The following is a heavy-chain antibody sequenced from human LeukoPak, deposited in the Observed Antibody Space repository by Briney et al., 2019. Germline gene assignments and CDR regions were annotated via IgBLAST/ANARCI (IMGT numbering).Heavy chain of an antibody. J-gene: IGHJ4*02. V-gene: IGHV1-18*01. D-gene: IGHD3-10*01. CDR2: ISAYNGNT. CDR3: ASIWWFGEDTRIDY. CDR1: GYTFTSYG. Sequence: GASVKLSCKASGYTFTSYGISGVRQAPGQGLEWMGWISAYNGNTNYAQKLQGRVTMTTDTSTSTAYMELRSLRADDTAVYFCASIWWFGEDTRIDYWGQGTLVTVSS.